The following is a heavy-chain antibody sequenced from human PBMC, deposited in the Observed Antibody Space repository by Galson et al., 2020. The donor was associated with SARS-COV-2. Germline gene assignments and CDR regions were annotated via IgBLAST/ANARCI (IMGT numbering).Heavy chain of an antibody. Sequence: ASVKVSCKASGYTFTSYAMNWVRQAPGQGLEWMGWINTNTGNPTYAQGFTGRFVFSLDTSVSTAYLQICSLKAEDTAVYYCARGTEILWFGELLREYFQHWGQGTLVTVSS. J-gene: IGHJ1*01. CDR3: ARGTEILWFGELLREYFQH. D-gene: IGHD3-10*01. CDR1: GYTFTSYA. CDR2: INTNTGNP. V-gene: IGHV7-4-1*01.